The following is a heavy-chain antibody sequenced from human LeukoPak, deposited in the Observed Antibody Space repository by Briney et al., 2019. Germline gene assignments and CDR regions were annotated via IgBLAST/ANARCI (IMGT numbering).Heavy chain of an antibody. CDR1: GFTFSSYA. CDR2: ISYDGSNK. CDR3: ARAPQGDGSGSFLDY. D-gene: IGHD3-10*01. V-gene: IGHV3-30*04. J-gene: IGHJ4*02. Sequence: PGRSLRLSCAASGFTFSSYAMHWDRQAPGKGLEWVAVISYDGSNKYYADSVKGRFTISRDNSKNTLYLQMNSLRAEDTAVYYCARAPQGDGSGSFLDYWGQGTLVTVSS.